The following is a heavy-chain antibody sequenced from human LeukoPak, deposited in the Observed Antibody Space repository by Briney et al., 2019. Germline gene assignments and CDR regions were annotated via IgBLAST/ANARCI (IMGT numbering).Heavy chain of an antibody. Sequence: GGTLRLSCAASGFTFSSYGMSWVRQAPGKGLEWVSAISGSGGSTYYADSVKGRFTISRDNSKNTLYLQMNSLRAEDTAVYYCANIAAVPSFDYWGQGTLVTVSS. CDR2: ISGSGGST. V-gene: IGHV3-23*01. CDR3: ANIAAVPSFDY. CDR1: GFTFSSYG. J-gene: IGHJ4*02. D-gene: IGHD6-13*01.